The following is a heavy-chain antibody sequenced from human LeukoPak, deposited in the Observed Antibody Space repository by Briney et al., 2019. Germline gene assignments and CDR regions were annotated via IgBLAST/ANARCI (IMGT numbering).Heavy chain of an antibody. Sequence: GASVKVSCKASGYTFTKYCVSWVSQAPGQGLEWMGWISAYNGDIKYAQRGKVRVTMTTDTSTSTVYMELRSLRSDDTAVYYCARESGSDAFDIWGQGTMVTVSS. CDR1: GYTFTKYC. CDR2: ISAYNGDI. V-gene: IGHV1-18*01. CDR3: ARESGSDAFDI. J-gene: IGHJ3*02.